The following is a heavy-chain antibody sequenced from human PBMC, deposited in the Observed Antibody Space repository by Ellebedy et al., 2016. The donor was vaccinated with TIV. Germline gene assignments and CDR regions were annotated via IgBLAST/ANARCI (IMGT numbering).Heavy chain of an antibody. CDR3: ARGLGLDY. V-gene: IGHV4-59*01. J-gene: IGHJ4*02. D-gene: IGHD3-16*01. CDR2: IYYTGST. CDR1: GGSIGSYY. Sequence: SETLSLTCTVSGGSIGSYYWSWIRQPPGKGPEWIGYIYYTGSTKFNPSLKSRVTMSVDTSKSQFSLKLSSVTAADTAVYYCARGLGLDYWGQGTLVTVSS.